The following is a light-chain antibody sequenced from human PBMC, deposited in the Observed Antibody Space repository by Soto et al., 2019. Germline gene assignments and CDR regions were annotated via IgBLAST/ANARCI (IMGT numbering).Light chain of an antibody. CDR1: SSDVGSYNL. J-gene: IGLJ1*01. CDR3: CSYAGSSTFYV. CDR2: EGS. V-gene: IGLV2-23*01. Sequence: QSVLTQPASVSGSPGQSITISCTGTSSDVGSYNLVSWYQQHPGKAPKLVIYEGSKRPSGVSNRFSGSKSGNTASLTISGLQAEDEADYYCCSYAGSSTFYVFGTATKVTVL.